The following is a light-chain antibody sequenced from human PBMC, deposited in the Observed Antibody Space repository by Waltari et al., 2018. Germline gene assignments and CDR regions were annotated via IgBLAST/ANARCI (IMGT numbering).Light chain of an antibody. J-gene: IGKJ4*01. V-gene: IGKV3-11*01. CDR3: QQRTNWPGVT. Sequence: IVLTQSPATLSLSPGERAILSCRASQSVSGSLAWYQQKPGQAPRLLIFDASTRASGIPARFSGSGSGTDFTLTISGLESEDFAVYFCQQRTNWPGVTFGGGTKVEIK. CDR1: QSVSGS. CDR2: DAS.